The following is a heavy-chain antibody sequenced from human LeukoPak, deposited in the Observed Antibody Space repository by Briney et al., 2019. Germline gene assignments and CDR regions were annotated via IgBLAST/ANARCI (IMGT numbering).Heavy chain of an antibody. D-gene: IGHD6-19*01. CDR1: GGSISSYY. J-gene: IGHJ4*02. CDR3: ARDRYSSGWYDY. V-gene: IGHV4-59*01. CDR2: IYYSGST. Sequence: SETLSLTCTVSGGSISSYYWSWIRQPPGKGLEWIGYIYYSGSTNYNPSLKSRVTISVDTSKNQFSLKLSSVTAADTAVYYCARDRYSSGWYDYWGQGTLVTVSS.